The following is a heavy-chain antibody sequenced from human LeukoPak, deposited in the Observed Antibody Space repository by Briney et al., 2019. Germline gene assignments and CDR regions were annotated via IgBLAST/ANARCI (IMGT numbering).Heavy chain of an antibody. CDR3: TSRPLLSYYGSGRTRSDY. J-gene: IGHJ4*02. CDR1: GFTFSSYW. CDR2: INSDGSST. Sequence: GGSLRLSCAASGFTFSSYWMHWVRQAPGKGLVWVSRINSDGSSTSYADSVKGRFTISRDNAKNTPYLQMNSLKTEDTAVYYCTSRPLLSYYGSGRTRSDYWGQGTLVTVSS. D-gene: IGHD3-10*01. V-gene: IGHV3-74*01.